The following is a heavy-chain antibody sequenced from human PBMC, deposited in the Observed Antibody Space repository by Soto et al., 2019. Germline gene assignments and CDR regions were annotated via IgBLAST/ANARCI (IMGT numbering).Heavy chain of an antibody. CDR2: ISYSGST. Sequence: QVQLQESGPGLVKPPQCMSLTCTVSGGSISRGDYYWRWIRQPPGKGLEWIGYISYSGSTYYNPSLQSRVTIEVDTSKNQFSLKLSSVTAADTAVYDCARENIYSYYDGMDVWGQGTTVTVSS. J-gene: IGHJ6*02. CDR3: ARENIYSYYDGMDV. CDR1: GGSISRGDYY. V-gene: IGHV4-30-4*01.